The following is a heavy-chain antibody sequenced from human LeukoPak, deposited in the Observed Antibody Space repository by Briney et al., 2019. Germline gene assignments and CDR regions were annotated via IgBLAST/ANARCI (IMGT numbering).Heavy chain of an antibody. V-gene: IGHV4-34*01. CDR3: ARVLRWSKTTDY. J-gene: IGHJ4*02. CDR2: INHSGST. Sequence: SETLSLTCAVYGGSFSGYYWSWIRQPPGKGLEWIGEINHSGSTNYNPSLKSRVTISVDTSKNQFSLKLSSVTAADTAVYYCARVLRWSKTTDYWGRGTLVTVSS. CDR1: GGSFSGYY. D-gene: IGHD4-23*01.